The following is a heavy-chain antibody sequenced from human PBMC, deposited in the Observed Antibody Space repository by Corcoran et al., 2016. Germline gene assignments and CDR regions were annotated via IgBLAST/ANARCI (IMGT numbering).Heavy chain of an antibody. CDR1: GFDFRNSW. D-gene: IGHD2-15*01. J-gene: IGHJ6*01. CDR3: AGRWFGSVDTVDV. Sequence: EVHLGQSGAEVKKQGETLKISCKGSGFDFRNSWIGWVRQMPGKGLEWMGSIYPGASNVLYSTSLQGRVTISADRSIRTVYMQWSSLEASDTATYYCAGRWFGSVDTVDVWGQGTTVTVSS. CDR2: IYPGASNV. V-gene: IGHV5-51*01.